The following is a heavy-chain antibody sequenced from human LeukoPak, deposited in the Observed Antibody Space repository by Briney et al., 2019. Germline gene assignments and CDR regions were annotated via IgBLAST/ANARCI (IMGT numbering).Heavy chain of an antibody. D-gene: IGHD1-26*01. CDR2: ITSDGSGI. V-gene: IGHV3-74*01. CDR3: ASGRLVGAPDY. Sequence: GGSLRLSCAASGFTLSSYDMNWVRRAPGKGLEWVSRITSDGSGIGYADSVKGRFSTSRDNAKNTLYLQMNSLRAEDTAVYYCASGRLVGAPDYWGQGTLVTVSS. J-gene: IGHJ4*02. CDR1: GFTLSSYD.